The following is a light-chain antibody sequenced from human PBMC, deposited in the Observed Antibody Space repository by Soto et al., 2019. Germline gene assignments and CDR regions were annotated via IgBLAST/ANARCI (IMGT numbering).Light chain of an antibody. CDR2: WAS. Sequence: DIVMTQSPDSLAVSLGERATINCKSSQSVIYSSNNKHYLAWYQQKPGQPPKLLIYWASTRESGVPDRVSRSGSGKDFTLTISSLEAEDVAVYYCQEYYSTPRTFGQGTKVDIK. V-gene: IGKV4-1*01. J-gene: IGKJ1*01. CDR1: QSVIYSSNNKHY. CDR3: QEYYSTPRT.